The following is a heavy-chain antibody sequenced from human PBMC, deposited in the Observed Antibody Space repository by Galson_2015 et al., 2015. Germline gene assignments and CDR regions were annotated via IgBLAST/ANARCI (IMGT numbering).Heavy chain of an antibody. CDR1: GYTLTELS. J-gene: IGHJ4*02. CDR3: ATRNTMVRGVIITGYYFDY. Sequence: SVKVSCKVSGYTLTELSMHWVRQAPGKGLEWMGGFDPEDGETIYAQKFQGRVTMTEDTSTGTAYMELSSLRSEDTAVYYCATRNTMVRGVIITGYYFDYWGQGTLVTVSS. D-gene: IGHD3-10*01. V-gene: IGHV1-24*01. CDR2: FDPEDGET.